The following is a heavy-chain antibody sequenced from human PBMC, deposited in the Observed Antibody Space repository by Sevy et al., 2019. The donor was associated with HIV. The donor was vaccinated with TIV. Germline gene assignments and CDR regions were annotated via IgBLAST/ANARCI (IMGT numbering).Heavy chain of an antibody. CDR3: ARDGIRRDYWHGLDV. J-gene: IGHJ6*02. CDR2: IYRSGRS. CDR1: GDSINNGNHW. V-gene: IGHV4-61*02. Sequence: SETLSLTCTVSGDSINNGNHWWSWVRQPAGKGLEWIGRIYRSGRSIMYNPSLERRVTISVDTSKNQFSLKVTSVIAADTAIYYCARDGIRRDYWHGLDVWGQRTTVTVSS. D-gene: IGHD2-8*02.